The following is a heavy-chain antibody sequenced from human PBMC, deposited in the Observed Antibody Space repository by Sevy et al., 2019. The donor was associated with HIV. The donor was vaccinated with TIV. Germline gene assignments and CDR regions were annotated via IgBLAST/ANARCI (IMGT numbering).Heavy chain of an antibody. J-gene: IGHJ6*02. CDR2: ISSSSSYI. Sequence: GGSLRLSCAASGFTFSSYNMNWVRQAPGKGLEWVSSISSSSSYIYYADSVKGRFTSSRDNAKDSLYLQMNTLRAEDTAVYYCAGVVAYCSGGSCFAGYYYGMDVWGQGTTVTVSS. D-gene: IGHD2-15*01. CDR3: AGVVAYCSGGSCFAGYYYGMDV. V-gene: IGHV3-21*01. CDR1: GFTFSSYN.